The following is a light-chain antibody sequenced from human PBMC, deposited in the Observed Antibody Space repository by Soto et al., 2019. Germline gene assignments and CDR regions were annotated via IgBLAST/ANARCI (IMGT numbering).Light chain of an antibody. CDR3: CSYVGNSPLA. V-gene: IGLV2-23*02. Sequence: QSALTQPASMSGSPGESITISCSGSSGDIGNYDVVSWYQQFPGKVPKLIIYKVNERPSGISNRFSGSKSGNTASLTISGLQGEDDAHYFCCSYVGNSPLAFGGGTQLTVL. CDR1: SGDIGNYDV. J-gene: IGLJ3*02. CDR2: KVN.